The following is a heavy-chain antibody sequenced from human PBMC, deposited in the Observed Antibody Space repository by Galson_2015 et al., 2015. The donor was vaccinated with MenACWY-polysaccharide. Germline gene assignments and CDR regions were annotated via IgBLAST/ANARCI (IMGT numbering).Heavy chain of an antibody. J-gene: IGHJ5*02. Sequence: TLSLTCAVSGVSISSGSHHWSWFRRYPGKSLEWIAYMFHSGGGNYNPSLRSRVTISLDKSRNQFSLNLSSVTAADTAVYFCAGIPATETSFGWFDPWGQGTLVTVSS. CDR2: MFHSGGG. V-gene: IGHV4-31*11. CDR3: AGIPATETSFGWFDP. CDR1: GVSISSGSHH. D-gene: IGHD4-17*01.